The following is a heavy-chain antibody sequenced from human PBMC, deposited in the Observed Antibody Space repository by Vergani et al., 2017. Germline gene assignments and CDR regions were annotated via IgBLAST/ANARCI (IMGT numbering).Heavy chain of an antibody. V-gene: IGHV1-69*12. J-gene: IGHJ6*03. Sequence: QVQLVQSGAEVKKPGSSVKVSCKASGGTFSSYAISWVRQAPGQGLEWMGGIIPIFGTANYAQKFQGRVTITADESTSPAYMELSSLRSEDTAVYYCERGDCSSTSCPYYYYYYMDVWGKGTTVTVSS. CDR1: GGTFSSYA. D-gene: IGHD2-2*01. CDR2: IIPIFGTA. CDR3: ERGDCSSTSCPYYYYYYMDV.